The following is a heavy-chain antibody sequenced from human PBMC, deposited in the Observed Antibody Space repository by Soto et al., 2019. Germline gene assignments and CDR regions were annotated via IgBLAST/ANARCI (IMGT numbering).Heavy chain of an antibody. CDR3: ARGRERRAVAGDFDY. Sequence: SVKVSCKASGGTFSSYAISWVRQAPGQGLEWMGGIIPIFGTANYAQKFQGRVTITADESTSTAYMELSSLRSEDTAVYYCARGRERRAVAGDFDYWGQGILVTVSX. CDR2: IIPIFGTA. CDR1: GGTFSSYA. V-gene: IGHV1-69*13. D-gene: IGHD6-19*01. J-gene: IGHJ4*02.